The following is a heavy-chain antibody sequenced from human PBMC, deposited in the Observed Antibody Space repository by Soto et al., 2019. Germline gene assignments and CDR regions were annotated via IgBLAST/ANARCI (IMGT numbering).Heavy chain of an antibody. Sequence: QVQLVQSGAEVKKPGSSVKVSCKASGGTFSSYAISWVRQAPGQGLEWMGGIIPIFGTANYAQKFQGRVTITAGEATSKAYMELTSLRSEDTAVYYCARDHGCSSTSCYTWFAPWVQGTLVTVSS. CDR3: ARDHGCSSTSCYTWFAP. D-gene: IGHD2-2*02. CDR2: IIPIFGTA. J-gene: IGHJ5*02. CDR1: GGTFSSYA. V-gene: IGHV1-69*01.